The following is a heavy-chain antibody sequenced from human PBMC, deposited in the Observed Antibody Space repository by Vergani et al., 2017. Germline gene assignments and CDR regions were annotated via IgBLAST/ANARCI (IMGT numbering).Heavy chain of an antibody. CDR3: ARDRPEHIVVVTAMVFDP. CDR1: GFTFSSYS. Sequence: EVQLLESGGGLVKPGGSLRLSCAASGFTFSSYSMNWVRQAPGKGLEWVSSISSSSSYIYYADSVKGRFTISRDNAKNSLYLQMNSLRAEDTAVYYCARDRPEHIVVVTAMVFDPWGQGTLVTVSS. V-gene: IGHV3-21*01. CDR2: ISSSSSYI. D-gene: IGHD2-21*02. J-gene: IGHJ5*02.